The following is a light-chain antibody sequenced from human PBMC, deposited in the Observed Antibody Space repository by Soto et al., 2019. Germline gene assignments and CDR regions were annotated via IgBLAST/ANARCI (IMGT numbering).Light chain of an antibody. V-gene: IGKV1-5*01. CDR2: DAS. CDR3: QQYYSYPIT. CDR1: QTISTW. Sequence: DIQVTQSPPTLSASVGYRVTITCRASQTISTWMAWYQQKPGKAPKLLVYDASTLQSGVASRFSGSGSGTEFTLIISGLQSEDFATYYCQQYYSYPITFGQGTRLEIK. J-gene: IGKJ5*01.